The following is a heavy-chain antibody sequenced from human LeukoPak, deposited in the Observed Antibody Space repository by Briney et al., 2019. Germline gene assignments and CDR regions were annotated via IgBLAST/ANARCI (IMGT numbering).Heavy chain of an antibody. D-gene: IGHD2-21*02. V-gene: IGHV4-61*02. CDR2: IYNSGST. Sequence: SETLSLTCTVSGGSISSGSYYWTWIRQPAEKGLEWIGRIYNSGSTNYYPSLKSRVTISIEKSKNQFSLKLSSVTAADTAVYYCAGAYCGGDCYSGRAFDIWGQGTMVTVSS. CDR3: AGAYCGGDCYSGRAFDI. J-gene: IGHJ3*02. CDR1: GGSISSGSYY.